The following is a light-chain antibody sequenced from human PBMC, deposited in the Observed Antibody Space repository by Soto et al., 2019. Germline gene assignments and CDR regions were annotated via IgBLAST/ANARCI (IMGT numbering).Light chain of an antibody. CDR2: DVS. V-gene: IGKV1-5*01. CDR3: QKYKSYSRK. Sequence: EIHMTQSPSTPTASVVDRFNVNSRASQSISGWLAWYQQKPGKAPKLLIFDVSSLERGVPSRFSGSGSGTEFTLTISNLQPDDFANYYCQKYKSYSRKFGQGNTGDIK. J-gene: IGKJ1*01. CDR1: QSISGW.